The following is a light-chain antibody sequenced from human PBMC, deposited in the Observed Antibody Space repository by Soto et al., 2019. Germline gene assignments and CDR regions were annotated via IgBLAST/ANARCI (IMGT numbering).Light chain of an antibody. CDR3: AAGDDSLSGPAV. J-gene: IGLJ7*01. Sequence: QSVLTQPPSASGTPGQRVTISCSGSSSNIGSNYVYWYQQLPGTAPKLLIYRNNQRPSGVPDRFSGSKSGTSASLAISGLRSEDEAEYYCAAGDDSLSGPAVFGGGTQLTVL. V-gene: IGLV1-47*01. CDR1: SSNIGSNY. CDR2: RNN.